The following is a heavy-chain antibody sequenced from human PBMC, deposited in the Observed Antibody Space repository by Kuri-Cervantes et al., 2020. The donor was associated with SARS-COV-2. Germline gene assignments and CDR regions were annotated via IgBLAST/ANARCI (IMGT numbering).Heavy chain of an antibody. V-gene: IGHV4-34*01. CDR3: ARDIAVASGYYFDY. CDR1: GGSFSGYY. D-gene: IGHD6-19*01. J-gene: IGHJ4*02. Sequence: GSLRLSCAVYGGSFSGYYWSWIRQPPGKGLEWIGETNHSGSTNYNPSLKSRVTISVDTSKNQFSLKLSSVTAADTAVYYCARDIAVASGYYFDYWGQGTLVTVSS. CDR2: TNHSGST.